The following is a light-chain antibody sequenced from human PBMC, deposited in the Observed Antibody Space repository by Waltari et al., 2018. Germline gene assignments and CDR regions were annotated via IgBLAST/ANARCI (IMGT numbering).Light chain of an antibody. Sequence: QSVLTQPPSLSGAPGQMVTISCTGSRSNIGAGYDVHWYQQLPGTAPKLLIYGNNNRPSGVPDRFSGSRSGTSASLAITGLQAEDEADYYCQSHDSSLSGSVFGGGTKLTVL. CDR3: QSHDSSLSGSV. CDR2: GNN. J-gene: IGLJ2*01. CDR1: RSNIGAGYD. V-gene: IGLV1-40*01.